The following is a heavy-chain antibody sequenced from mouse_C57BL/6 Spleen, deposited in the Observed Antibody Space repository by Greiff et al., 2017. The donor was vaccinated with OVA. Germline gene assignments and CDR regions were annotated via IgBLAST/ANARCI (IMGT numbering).Heavy chain of an antibody. CDR2: IYPGDGDT. J-gene: IGHJ3*01. D-gene: IGHD2-2*01. CDR1: GYAFSSYW. V-gene: IGHV1-80*01. CDR3: AREGYYGYDGFAY. Sequence: VKLMESGAELVKPGASVKISCKASGYAFSSYWMNWVKQRPGKGLEWIGQIYPGDGDTNYNGKFKGKATLTADKSSSTAYMQLSSLTSEDSAVYFCAREGYYGYDGFAYWGQGTLVTVSA.